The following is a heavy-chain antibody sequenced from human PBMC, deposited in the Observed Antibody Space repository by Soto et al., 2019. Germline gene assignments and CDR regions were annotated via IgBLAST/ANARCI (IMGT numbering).Heavy chain of an antibody. CDR1: GGSVGSGSYY. V-gene: IGHV4-31*03. D-gene: IGHD3-9*01. CDR3: ARDTRPDYYHDR. CDR2: IYYTGNT. J-gene: IGHJ5*02. Sequence: PSETLSLTCTFSGGSVGSGSYYWSWIRQHPGRGLEWIGYIYYTGNTYYNPSLKSRLAISVDTSKNQFSLKLTSVTAADTAVYYCARDTRPDYYHDRWGQGTLVTVSS.